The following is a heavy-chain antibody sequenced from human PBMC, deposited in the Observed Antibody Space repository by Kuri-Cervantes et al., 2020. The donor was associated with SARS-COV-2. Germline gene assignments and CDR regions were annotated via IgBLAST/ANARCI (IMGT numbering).Heavy chain of an antibody. CDR3: ALAVAGTWNFVY. CDR2: ISPIFGTA. Sequence: SVKVSCKATVGTFSSYAISWVRQAPGQGLAWMGGISPIFGTANYVQKFLGRVTITADESTSTAYMELRSQRSEDTAVYYCALAVAGTWNFVYWGQGTLVTVSS. J-gene: IGHJ4*02. V-gene: IGHV1-69*13. D-gene: IGHD6-19*01. CDR1: VGTFSSYA.